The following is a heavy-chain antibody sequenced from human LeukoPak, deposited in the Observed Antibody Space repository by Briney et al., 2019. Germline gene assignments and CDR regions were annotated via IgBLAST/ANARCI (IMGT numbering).Heavy chain of an antibody. Sequence: GGSLRLSCAASGFTFSSYAMSWVRQAPGKGLEWVSAISGSGGSTYYADSVKGRFTTSRDTSKNTLYLQMDSLRAEDTAVYYCAKDWDVAASPFDYWGQGTLVTVSS. CDR3: AKDWDVAASPFDY. D-gene: IGHD2-15*01. J-gene: IGHJ4*02. V-gene: IGHV3-23*01. CDR2: ISGSGGST. CDR1: GFTFSSYA.